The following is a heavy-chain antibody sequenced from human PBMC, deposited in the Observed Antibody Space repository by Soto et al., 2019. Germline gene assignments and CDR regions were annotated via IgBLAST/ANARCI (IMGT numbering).Heavy chain of an antibody. D-gene: IGHD6-19*01. Sequence: GSLRLSCAASGFTFSSYAMHWVRQAPGKGLEWVAVISYDGSNKYYADSVKGRFTISRDNSKNTLYLQMNSLRAEDTALYYCASLAVAPSPRIYYYGMDVWGQGTTVTVSS. CDR2: ISYDGSNK. J-gene: IGHJ6*02. V-gene: IGHV3-30-3*01. CDR1: GFTFSSYA. CDR3: ASLAVAPSPRIYYYGMDV.